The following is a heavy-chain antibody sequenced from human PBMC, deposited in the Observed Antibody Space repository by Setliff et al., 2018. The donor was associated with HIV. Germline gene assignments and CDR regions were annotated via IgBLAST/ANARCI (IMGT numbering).Heavy chain of an antibody. Sequence: SETLSLTCTVSGGSTSSHYWSWIRQPPGKGLEWIGYIYYTGSTNYNPSLKSRVTMSADTSKSQFSLKLTSVTAADTAVYYCARAEGSYGPFYYYYYYMDVWGKGTTVTVSS. CDR1: GGSTSSHY. J-gene: IGHJ6*03. CDR2: IYYTGST. D-gene: IGHD5-18*01. V-gene: IGHV4-59*11. CDR3: ARAEGSYGPFYYYYYYMDV.